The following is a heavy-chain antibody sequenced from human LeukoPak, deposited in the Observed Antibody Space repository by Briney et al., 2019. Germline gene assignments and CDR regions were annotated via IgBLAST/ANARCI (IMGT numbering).Heavy chain of an antibody. CDR2: ISYDGSNK. J-gene: IGHJ4*02. CDR3: AMIRVGY. V-gene: IGHV3-30-3*01. Sequence: PGGSLRLSCAASGFTVSSNYMSWVRQAPGKGLEWVAVISYDGSNKYYADSVKGRFTISRDNSKNTLYLQMNSLRAEDTAVYYCAMIRVGYWGQGTLVTVSS. CDR1: GFTVSSNY. D-gene: IGHD3-10*01.